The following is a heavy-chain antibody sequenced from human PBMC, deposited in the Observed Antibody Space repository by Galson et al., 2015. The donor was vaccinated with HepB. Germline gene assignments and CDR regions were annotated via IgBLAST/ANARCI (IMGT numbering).Heavy chain of an antibody. CDR3: ARGTLGIGAHGMDV. Sequence: SETLSLTCTVSGGSISSYYWSWIRQPPGKGLEWIGYIYYSGSTNYNPSLKSRVTISVDTSKNQFSLKLSSVTAADTAVYYCARGTLGIGAHGMDVWGQGTTVTVSS. CDR2: IYYSGST. V-gene: IGHV4-59*01. D-gene: IGHD7-27*01. J-gene: IGHJ6*02. CDR1: GGSISSYY.